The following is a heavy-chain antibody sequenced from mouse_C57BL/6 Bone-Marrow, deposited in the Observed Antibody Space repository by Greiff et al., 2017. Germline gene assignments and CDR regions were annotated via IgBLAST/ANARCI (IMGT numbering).Heavy chain of an antibody. CDR2: IHPGSGST. D-gene: IGHD2-2*01. V-gene: IGHV1-55*01. CDR3: AREIYYGYIWFAD. Sequence: QVHVKQPGAELVKPGASVKLSCKASGYTFTSYWIPWVKQRPGQGLEWIGVIHPGSGSTNYNEKFKSKATLTVDTSSSTAYMQLSSLTSEDSAVYYCAREIYYGYIWFADWGQGTLVTVSA. J-gene: IGHJ3*01. CDR1: GYTFTSYW.